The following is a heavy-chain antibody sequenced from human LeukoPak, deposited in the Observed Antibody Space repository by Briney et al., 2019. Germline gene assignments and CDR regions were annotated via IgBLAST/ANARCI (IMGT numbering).Heavy chain of an antibody. CDR1: GFTFTLYW. V-gene: IGHV3-7*01. D-gene: IGHD3-3*01. CDR3: ARERQNKDFWSGGDY. Sequence: GGSLRLSCAASGFTFTLYWMSWVRQAPGKGLEWVANIKQDGSEKYYVDSVKGRFTISRDNAKNSLYLQMNTLRPEDTAVYYCARERQNKDFWSGGDYWGQGTLVTVSS. CDR2: IKQDGSEK. J-gene: IGHJ4*02.